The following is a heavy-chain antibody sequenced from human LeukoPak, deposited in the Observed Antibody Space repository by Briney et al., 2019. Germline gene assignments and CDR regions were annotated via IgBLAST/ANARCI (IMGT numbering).Heavy chain of an antibody. CDR2: ISGSGGST. CDR1: GFTFSSYA. CDR3: AKDPEYSYGYESDY. V-gene: IGHV3-23*01. Sequence: GGSPRLSCAASGFTFSSYAMSWVRQAPGKGLEWVSAISGSGGSTYYADSVKGRFTISRDNSKNTLYLQMNSLRAEDTAVYYCAKDPEYSYGYESDYWGQGTLVTVSS. J-gene: IGHJ4*02. D-gene: IGHD5-18*01.